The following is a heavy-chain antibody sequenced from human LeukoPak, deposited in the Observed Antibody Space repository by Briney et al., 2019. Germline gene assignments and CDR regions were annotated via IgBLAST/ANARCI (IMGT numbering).Heavy chain of an antibody. J-gene: IGHJ4*02. D-gene: IGHD4-11*01. CDR3: ARHGTLTTVNADFDY. CDR2: IYPGYSDT. CDR1: GSRFTSYW. V-gene: IGHV5-51*01. Sequence: GGSLKISCKGSGSRFTSYWIGLVRQMPGKGLEGMGIIYPGYSDTRYSPSFQGQVPISADKSISTAYLQWSSLKASDTAMYYCARHGTLTTVNADFDYWGQGTLVTVSS.